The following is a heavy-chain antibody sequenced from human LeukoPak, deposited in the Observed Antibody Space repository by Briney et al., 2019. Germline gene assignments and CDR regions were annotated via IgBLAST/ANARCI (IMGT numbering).Heavy chain of an antibody. CDR2: IYPRDSDT. D-gene: IGHD3-10*01. CDR3: ARVPVILWFGEFPYYFDY. V-gene: IGHV5-51*01. J-gene: IGHJ4*02. Sequence: GESPKISCKGSGYSFTSYWIGWVRQMPGKGLEWMGIIYPRDSDTRYSPSFQGQVTISADKSISTAYLQWSSLKASDTAMYYCARVPVILWFGEFPYYFDYWGQGTLVTVSS. CDR1: GYSFTSYW.